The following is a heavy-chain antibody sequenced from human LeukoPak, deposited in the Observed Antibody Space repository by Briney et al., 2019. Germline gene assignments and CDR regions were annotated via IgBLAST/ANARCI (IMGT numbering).Heavy chain of an antibody. CDR3: ARDLRNRIAAAGYFDY. D-gene: IGHD6-13*01. V-gene: IGHV1-3*01. CDR1: GYTFTTYA. J-gene: IGHJ4*02. Sequence: ASVKVSCKASGYTFTTYATHWVRQAPGQRLEWMGWINAGNGNTKYSQKFQGRVTITRDTSASTAYMELSSLRSEDTAVYYCARDLRNRIAAAGYFDYWGQGTLVTVSS. CDR2: INAGNGNT.